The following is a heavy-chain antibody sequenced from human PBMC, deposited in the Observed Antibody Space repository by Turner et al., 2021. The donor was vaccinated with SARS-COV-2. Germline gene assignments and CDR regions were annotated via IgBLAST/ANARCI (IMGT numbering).Heavy chain of an antibody. CDR2: ISYDGSNK. J-gene: IGHJ4*02. CDR1: GFTFRNYG. V-gene: IGHV3-30*18. CDR3: AKSGGMYCSGGNCYSSYFDY. Sequence: QVQLVESGGGVVQPGRSLSLSCAASGFTFRNYGVHWVRQAPGKGLEWVAVISYDGSNKYYADSVKGRFTISRDNSKNTLYLQMNSLRAEDTAVYYCAKSGGMYCSGGNCYSSYFDYWGQGTLVTVSS. D-gene: IGHD2-15*01.